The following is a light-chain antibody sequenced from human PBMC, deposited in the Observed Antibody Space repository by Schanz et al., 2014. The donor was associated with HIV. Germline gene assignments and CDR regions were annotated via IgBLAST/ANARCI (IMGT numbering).Light chain of an antibody. J-gene: IGKJ3*01. CDR3: QQLSTDPIT. CDR2: AAS. CDR1: QSISSY. V-gene: IGKV1-39*01. Sequence: DIQMTQSPSSLSASVGDRVTITCRESQSISSYLNWYQQKPGKAPKLLVYAASTLQSGVPSRFSRSGSGTDFTLTVTNLQPEDVATYYCQQLSTDPITFGPGTKLDLQ.